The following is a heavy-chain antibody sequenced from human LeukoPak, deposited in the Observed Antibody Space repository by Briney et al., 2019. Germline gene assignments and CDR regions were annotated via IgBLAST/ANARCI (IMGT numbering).Heavy chain of an antibody. CDR2: INWNGGST. CDR1: GFTFDDYG. V-gene: IGHV3-20*04. Sequence: PGGSLRLSCAASGFTFDDYGMSWVRQAPGKGLGWVSGINWNGGSTVYADSVKGRFTISRDNAKNSLYLQMNSLRAEDTALYYCARAPNDSSGWYGYYYYYYMDVWGKGTTVTVSS. J-gene: IGHJ6*03. D-gene: IGHD6-19*01. CDR3: ARAPNDSSGWYGYYYYYYMDV.